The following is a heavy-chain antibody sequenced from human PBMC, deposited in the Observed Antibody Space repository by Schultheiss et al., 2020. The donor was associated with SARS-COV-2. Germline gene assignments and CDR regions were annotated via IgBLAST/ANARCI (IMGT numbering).Heavy chain of an antibody. CDR1: GYTFTGYY. Sequence: ASVKVSCKASGYTFTGYYMHWVRQAPGQGLEWMGIINPSGGSTSYAQKFQGRVTITADESTSTAYMELSSLRSEDTAVYYCARGGESITIFGVVRVQSLDYWGQGTLVTVSS. V-gene: IGHV1-46*01. CDR2: INPSGGST. J-gene: IGHJ4*02. CDR3: ARGGESITIFGVVRVQSLDY. D-gene: IGHD3-3*01.